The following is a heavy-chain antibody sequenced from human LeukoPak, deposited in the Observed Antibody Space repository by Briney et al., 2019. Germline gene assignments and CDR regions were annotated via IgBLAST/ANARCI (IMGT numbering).Heavy chain of an antibody. V-gene: IGHV4-4*07. CDR3: ARGTLSSSWYEYFDY. CDR2: IYTSGNT. D-gene: IGHD6-13*01. CDR1: GCSISTYY. J-gene: IGHJ4*02. Sequence: AETLSLTCTGSGCSISTYYLSWIRQPAGKGLEWIWRIYTSGNTNYNPSLTSRVTMSVDTSKNQSSLKLNSVTAADTAVYYCARGTLSSSWYEYFDYWGQGPLVTVSS.